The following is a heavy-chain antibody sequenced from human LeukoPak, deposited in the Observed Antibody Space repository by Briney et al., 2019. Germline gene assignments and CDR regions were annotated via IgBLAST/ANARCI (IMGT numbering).Heavy chain of an antibody. CDR3: ARHSCPPPRHSSWYRGKKNWFDP. V-gene: IGHV4-4*07. J-gene: IGHJ5*02. Sequence: SETLSLTCTVSGGSISSYYWSWIRQPAGKGLEWIGRIYTSGSTNYNPSLKSRVTMSVDTSKNQFSLKLSSVTAADTAVYYCARHSCPPPRHSSWYRGKKNWFDPWGQGTLVTVSS. D-gene: IGHD6-13*01. CDR1: GGSISSYY. CDR2: IYTSGST.